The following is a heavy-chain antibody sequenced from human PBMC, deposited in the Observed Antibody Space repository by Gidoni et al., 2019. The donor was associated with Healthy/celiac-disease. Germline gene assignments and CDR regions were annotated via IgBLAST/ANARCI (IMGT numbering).Heavy chain of an antibody. CDR1: GGSISSGSYY. Sequence: QVQLQESGPGLVKPSQTLSLTCTVSGGSISSGSYYWTWIRQPAGKGLEWLGRIYTSGSTNYNPSLKSRVTISVDTSKNQFSLKLSSVTAADTAVYYCARDWVAARSAFDIWGQGTMVTVSS. CDR3: ARDWVAARSAFDI. D-gene: IGHD6-6*01. V-gene: IGHV4-61*02. CDR2: IYTSGST. J-gene: IGHJ3*02.